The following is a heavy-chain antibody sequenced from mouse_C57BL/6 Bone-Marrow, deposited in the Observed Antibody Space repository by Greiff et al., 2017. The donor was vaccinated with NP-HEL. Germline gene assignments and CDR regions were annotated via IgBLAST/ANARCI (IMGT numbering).Heavy chain of an antibody. D-gene: IGHD1-1*01. CDR2: IYPGSGST. Sequence: QVQLQQPGAELVKPGASVKMSCKASGYTFTSYWITWVKQRPGQGLEWIGDIYPGSGSTNYNEKFKSKATLTVDTSSSTAYMQHSSLTSEDSAVYYCARDGSSYDYFDYWGQGTTLTVSS. CDR1: GYTFTSYW. V-gene: IGHV1-55*01. CDR3: ARDGSSYDYFDY. J-gene: IGHJ2*01.